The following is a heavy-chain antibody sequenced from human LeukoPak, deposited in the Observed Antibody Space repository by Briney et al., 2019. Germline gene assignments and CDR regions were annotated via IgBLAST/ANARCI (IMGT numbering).Heavy chain of an antibody. CDR1: GYTFTGYY. D-gene: IGHD3-3*01. Sequence: VASVKVSCKASGYTFTGYYINWVRQAPGQGLEWMGWINSDSGFTKYAQKFQGRVTMTRDTSITTVYMDLTRLTSDDTAVYYCARDRDYDFWSGYYPPGVWGKGTTVTVS. CDR2: INSDSGFT. V-gene: IGHV1-2*02. J-gene: IGHJ6*03. CDR3: ARDRDYDFWSGYYPPGV.